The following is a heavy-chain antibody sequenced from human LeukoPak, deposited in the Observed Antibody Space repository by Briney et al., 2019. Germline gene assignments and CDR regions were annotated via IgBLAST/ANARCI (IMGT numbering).Heavy chain of an antibody. Sequence: PGGSLRLSCAASGFTFSTYWMSWVRQAPGKGLEWVANIKQDGSEKYYVDSVRGRFTISRDNAKNSLYLQMNSLRAEDTAVYYCAKDEGPYGSGSYYYFDYWGQGTLVTVSS. V-gene: IGHV3-7*03. J-gene: IGHJ4*02. D-gene: IGHD3-10*01. CDR2: IKQDGSEK. CDR1: GFTFSTYW. CDR3: AKDEGPYGSGSYYYFDY.